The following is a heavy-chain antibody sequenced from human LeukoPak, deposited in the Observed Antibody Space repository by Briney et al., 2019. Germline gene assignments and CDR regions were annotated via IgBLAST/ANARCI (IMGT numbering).Heavy chain of an antibody. V-gene: IGHV4-34*01. Sequence: SETLSLTCAVYGGSFSGYYWSWIRQPPGKGLEWIGENNHSGSTNYNPSLKSRVTISVDTSKNQFSLKLSSVTAADTAVYYCAREWRYGMDVWGQGTTVTVSS. D-gene: IGHD1-26*01. CDR2: NNHSGST. CDR3: AREWRYGMDV. CDR1: GGSFSGYY. J-gene: IGHJ6*02.